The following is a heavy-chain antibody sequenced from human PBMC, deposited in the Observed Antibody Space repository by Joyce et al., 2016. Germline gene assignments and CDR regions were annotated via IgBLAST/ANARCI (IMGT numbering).Heavy chain of an antibody. D-gene: IGHD6-19*01. V-gene: IGHV3-43*01. Sequence: EVQLVESGGAVVQPGGSLRLSCVAFGFTFDDYTMNWVRQAPGKGLEWVSLISWDGHSTYYADSVEGRFTISRDNSENSLYLQMDSLRTEDTAFYYCAKDRAVAGTGFWFDPWGHGTLVTVSS. CDR2: ISWDGHST. CDR1: GFTFDDYT. J-gene: IGHJ5*02. CDR3: AKDRAVAGTGFWFDP.